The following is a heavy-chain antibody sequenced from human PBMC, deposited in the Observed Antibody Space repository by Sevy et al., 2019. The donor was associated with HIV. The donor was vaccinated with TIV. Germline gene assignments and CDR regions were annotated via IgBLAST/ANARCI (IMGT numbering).Heavy chain of an antibody. CDR3: AREDPEHVAFDI. CDR2: IYYSGST. J-gene: IGHJ3*02. CDR1: GGSISSYY. D-gene: IGHD1-1*01. Sequence: SETLSLTCTVSGGSISSYYWSWIRQPPGKGLEWIGYIYYSGSTNYNPSLKSRVTISVDTSKNQFSLKLSSVTAADTAVYYCAREDPEHVAFDIWGQGTMVTVSS. V-gene: IGHV4-59*13.